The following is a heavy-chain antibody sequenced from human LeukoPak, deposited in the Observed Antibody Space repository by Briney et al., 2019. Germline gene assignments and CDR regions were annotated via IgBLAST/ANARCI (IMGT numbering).Heavy chain of an antibody. CDR2: IIPIFGTA. Sequence: SVKVSCKASGGTFSSYAISWVRQAPGQGLEWMGGIIPIFGTANYAQKFQGRVTITTDESTSTAYMELSSLRSEDTAIYYCARDRVAAAGFDYWGQGTLVTVS. CDR1: GGTFSSYA. D-gene: IGHD6-13*01. J-gene: IGHJ4*02. V-gene: IGHV1-69*05. CDR3: ARDRVAAAGFDY.